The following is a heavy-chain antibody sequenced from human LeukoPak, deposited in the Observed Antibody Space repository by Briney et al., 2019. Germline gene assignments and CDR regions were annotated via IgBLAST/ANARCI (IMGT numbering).Heavy chain of an antibody. CDR3: AKMKGHPLPKYYMDV. J-gene: IGHJ6*01. V-gene: IGHV3-23*01. Sequence: PGGSLRLSCAASGVTFSGFARSWVRRTPGKGLEWVSGISGSGDNTLYADSVKGRFTISRDNSKNTLYLEMNSLRAEDTAIYYCAKMKGHPLPKYYMDVWGQGTTVTVSS. CDR1: GVTFSGFA. CDR2: ISGSGDNT. D-gene: IGHD1-26*01.